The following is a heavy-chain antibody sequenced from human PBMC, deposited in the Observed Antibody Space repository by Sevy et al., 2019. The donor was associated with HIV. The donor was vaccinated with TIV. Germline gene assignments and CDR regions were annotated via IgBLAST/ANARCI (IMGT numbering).Heavy chain of an antibody. D-gene: IGHD4-17*01. CDR3: ARAGYGASYDAFDI. CDR2: ISSSSSTI. V-gene: IGHV3-48*02. J-gene: IGHJ3*02. CDR1: GFTFSSYS. Sequence: GGSLRLSCAASGFTFSSYSMNWVRQAPGKGLEWVSYISSSSSTIYYADSVKGRFTISRDNAKNSLYLEMNSLRDEDTAVYYCARAGYGASYDAFDICGQGTMVTVSS.